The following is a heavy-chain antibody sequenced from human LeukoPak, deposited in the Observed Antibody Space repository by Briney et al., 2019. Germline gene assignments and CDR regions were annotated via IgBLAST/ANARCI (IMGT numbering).Heavy chain of an antibody. Sequence: SETLSLTCTVSGGSISSNYWNWIRQSPEKGLEWIGYISYSGNTNYNPSLKGRVTILADTSKNQFSLRLSSVTAADSAVYYCAYTEYGSSPFEYWGQGTPVTVSS. CDR1: GGSISSNY. CDR3: AYTEYGSSPFEY. D-gene: IGHD6-6*01. J-gene: IGHJ4*02. CDR2: ISYSGNT. V-gene: IGHV4-59*01.